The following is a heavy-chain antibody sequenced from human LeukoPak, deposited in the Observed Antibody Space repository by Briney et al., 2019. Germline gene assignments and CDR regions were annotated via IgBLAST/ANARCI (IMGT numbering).Heavy chain of an antibody. D-gene: IGHD1-26*01. Sequence: GGSLRLSCAASGFPFREYWMSWVRQAPGKGLEWVANIKQDGSETYYVDSVKGRFTISRDNARNSVYLQMNSLRAEDTAVYYCARDAATTDLDYWGQGTLVTVSS. CDR3: ARDAATTDLDY. J-gene: IGHJ4*02. CDR2: IKQDGSET. CDR1: GFPFREYW. V-gene: IGHV3-7*03.